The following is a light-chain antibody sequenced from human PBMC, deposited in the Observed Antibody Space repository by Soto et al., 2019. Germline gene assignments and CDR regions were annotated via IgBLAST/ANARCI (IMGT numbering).Light chain of an antibody. CDR2: GVP. V-gene: IGKV3-20*01. CDR1: QTVTSGY. Sequence: EIVLTQSPDTLSLSPGERATLSCRASQTVTSGYLAWYQQKPGQAPRLLMYGVPTGATGIPDRFSGSGSGTDFTLTISRLEPEDFAVYFCQVYGSSSKTFGQGTRVEFK. J-gene: IGKJ1*01. CDR3: QVYGSSSKT.